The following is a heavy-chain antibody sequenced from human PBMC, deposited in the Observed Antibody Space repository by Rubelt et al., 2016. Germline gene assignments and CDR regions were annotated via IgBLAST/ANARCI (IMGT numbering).Heavy chain of an antibody. CDR1: GFTFSSYA. CDR3: AKSSGWQNGEGFDY. J-gene: IGHJ4*02. Sequence: GFTFSSYAMHWVRQAPGKGLEWVAVISYDGSNKYYADSVKGRFTISRDNSKNTLYLQMNSLRAEDTAVYYCAKSSGWQNGEGFDYWGQGTLVTVSS. V-gene: IGHV3-30-3*02. D-gene: IGHD6-19*01. CDR2: ISYDGSNK.